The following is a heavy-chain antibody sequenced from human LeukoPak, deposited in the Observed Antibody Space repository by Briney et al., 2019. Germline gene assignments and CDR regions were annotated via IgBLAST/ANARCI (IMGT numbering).Heavy chain of an antibody. D-gene: IGHD3-9*01. V-gene: IGHV1-18*01. CDR2: ISAYNGNT. CDR1: GYTFTSYG. Sequence: ASVKVSCKASGYTFTSYGISWVRQAPGQGLEWMGWISAYNGNTNYAQKLQGRVTMTTDTSTSTAYMELRSLRSDDTAVYYCARDSYRLDYYYMDVWGKGTTVTVSS. J-gene: IGHJ6*03. CDR3: ARDSYRLDYYYMDV.